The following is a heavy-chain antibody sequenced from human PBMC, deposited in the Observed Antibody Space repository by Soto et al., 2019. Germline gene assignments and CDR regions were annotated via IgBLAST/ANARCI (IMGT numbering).Heavy chain of an antibody. J-gene: IGHJ4*02. Sequence: TLSLTCAVSCGSISSSNWWSWVLHPPGKGLEWIGEIYHSGSTNYNPSLKSRVTISVDKSKNQFSLKLSSVTAADTAVYYCASTGGFYGSGSYDYWGQGTLVTVSS. D-gene: IGHD3-10*01. CDR1: CGSISSSNW. V-gene: IGHV4-4*02. CDR3: ASTGGFYGSGSYDY. CDR2: IYHSGST.